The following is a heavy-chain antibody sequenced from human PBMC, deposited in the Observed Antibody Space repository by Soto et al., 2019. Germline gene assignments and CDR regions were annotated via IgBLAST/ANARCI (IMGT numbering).Heavy chain of an antibody. D-gene: IGHD3-9*01. CDR2: ISGTGSFI. Sequence: GGSRRLSCAASGFTFTDYYMSWIRQAPGKGLEWVSSISGTGSFIYHADSVKGRFTISRDNAKNSLYLQMNSLRAEDTAVYYCARDGDTIFEPTFAYWGQGTLVTVSS. CDR3: ARDGDTIFEPTFAY. J-gene: IGHJ4*02. CDR1: GFTFTDYY. V-gene: IGHV3-11*04.